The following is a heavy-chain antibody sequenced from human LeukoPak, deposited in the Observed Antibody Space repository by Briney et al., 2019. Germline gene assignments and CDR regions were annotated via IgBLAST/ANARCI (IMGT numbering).Heavy chain of an antibody. J-gene: IGHJ4*02. CDR2: IYYSGST. V-gene: IGHV4-31*03. CDR1: GGSISSGGYY. Sequence: SQTLSLTCTVSGGSISSGGYYWSWIRQHPGKGLEWIGYIYYSGSTYYNPSLKSRVTISVDTSKNQFSLKLSSVTAADTAVYYCAGERAYSSSPPPDYWGQGTLVTVSS. CDR3: AGERAYSSSPPPDY. D-gene: IGHD6-6*01.